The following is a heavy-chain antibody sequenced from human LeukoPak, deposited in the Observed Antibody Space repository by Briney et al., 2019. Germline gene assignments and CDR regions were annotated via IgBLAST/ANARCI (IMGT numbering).Heavy chain of an antibody. CDR1: GYTLTELS. J-gene: IGHJ4*02. CDR2: FDPEDGET. CDR3: AAGPSQFWSGYYLPFDY. V-gene: IGHV1-24*01. Sequence: ASVKVSCKVSGYTLTELSMHWVRQAPGKGLEWMGGFDPEDGETIYAQKFQGRVTMTEDTSTDTAYMELSSLRSEDTAVHYCAAGPSQFWSGYYLPFDYWGQGTLVTVSS. D-gene: IGHD3-3*01.